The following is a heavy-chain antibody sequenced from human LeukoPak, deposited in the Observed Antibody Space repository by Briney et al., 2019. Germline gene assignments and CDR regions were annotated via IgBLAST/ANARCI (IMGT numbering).Heavy chain of an antibody. V-gene: IGHV3-30*03. CDR3: ARDQDPGAFDI. J-gene: IGHJ3*02. CDR1: GFTFSSFG. CDR2: LSYDGSNN. Sequence: SLRLSCAASGFTFSSFGMHWVRQAPGKGLEWVAVLSYDGSNNYYADSVKGRFTISRDNSKNTLYLQMNSLRAGDTAVYYCARDQDPGAFDIWGQGTMVTVSS.